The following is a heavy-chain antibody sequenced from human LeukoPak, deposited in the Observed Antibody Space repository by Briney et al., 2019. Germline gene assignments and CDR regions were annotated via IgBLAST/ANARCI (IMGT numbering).Heavy chain of an antibody. V-gene: IGHV4-4*07. CDR2: VYTSGRT. D-gene: IGHD3-22*01. J-gene: IGHJ6*03. Sequence: SQTLSLTCTVSGRSVSNYQWSSIRQHAGKVLEWIGRVYTSGRTKYNPSLKSRLTISVDKSKNQFSLKLSSVTAADTAVYHCARERYYDSSGYYSRNYYYYMDVWGKGTTVTVSS. CDR1: GRSVSNYQ. CDR3: ARERYYDSSGYYSRNYYYYMDV.